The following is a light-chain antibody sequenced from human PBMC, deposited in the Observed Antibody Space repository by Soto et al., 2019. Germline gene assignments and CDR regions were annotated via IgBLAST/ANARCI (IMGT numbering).Light chain of an antibody. CDR2: DAS. V-gene: IGKV3-11*01. CDR1: QSVSSF. Sequence: EIVLTQSPATLSLSPGERATLSCRASQSVSSFFDWYQQKRGQAPRLLIYDASKRATGIPARFSGSGSGTDFTLTISSLEPEDFAVYYCQQRLNWPLTFGGGTTVEIK. CDR3: QQRLNWPLT. J-gene: IGKJ4*01.